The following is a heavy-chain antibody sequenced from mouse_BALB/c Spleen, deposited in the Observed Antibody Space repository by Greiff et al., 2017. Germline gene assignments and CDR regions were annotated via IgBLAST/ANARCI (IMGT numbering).Heavy chain of an antibody. J-gene: IGHJ1*01. CDR2: ISSGGST. CDR3: ARHEDDGSSYPSYFDV. Sequence: EVMLVESGGGLVKPGGSLKLSCAASGFTFSSYAMSWVRQTPEKRLEWVASISSGGSTYYPDSVKGRFTISRDNAKNTLYLQMSSLRSEDTAMYYCARHEDDGSSYPSYFDVWGGGTTVTVS. CDR1: GFTFSSYA. V-gene: IGHV5-6-5*01. D-gene: IGHD1-1*01.